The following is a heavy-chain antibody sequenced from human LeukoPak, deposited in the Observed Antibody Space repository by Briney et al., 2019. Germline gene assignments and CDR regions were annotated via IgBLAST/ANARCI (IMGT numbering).Heavy chain of an antibody. Sequence: GGSLRLSCAASGFTFSSYAMSWVRQAPGKGLEWVSAISGSGGSTYYADSVTGRFTISRDNSKNTLYLQMNSLRAEDTAVYYCAKRDSGSYYQPATFDPWGQGTLVTVSS. D-gene: IGHD1-26*01. CDR1: GFTFSSYA. CDR3: AKRDSGSYYQPATFDP. V-gene: IGHV3-23*01. J-gene: IGHJ5*02. CDR2: ISGSGGST.